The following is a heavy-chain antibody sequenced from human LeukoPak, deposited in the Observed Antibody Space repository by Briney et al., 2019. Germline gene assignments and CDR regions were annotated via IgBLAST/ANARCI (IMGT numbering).Heavy chain of an antibody. CDR3: ARALGGPWFGELFGYYYGMDV. CDR1: GFALKSYS. V-gene: IGHV3-21*01. J-gene: IGHJ6*02. CDR2: ISSTSAYI. D-gene: IGHD3-10*01. Sequence: GGSLRLSCAGSGFALKSYSLTWVRQAPGKGLEWVSSISSTSAYIHYADSVKGRFTISRDNSKNTLYLQMNSLRAEDTAVYYCARALGGPWFGELFGYYYGMDVWGQGTTVTVSS.